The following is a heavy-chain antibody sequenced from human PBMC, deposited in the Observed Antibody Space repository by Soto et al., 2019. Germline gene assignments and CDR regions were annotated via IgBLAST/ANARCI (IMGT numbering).Heavy chain of an antibody. CDR2: IGDSGART. J-gene: IGHJ4*02. V-gene: IGHV3-23*01. CDR3: VKDDVSGIPFSDY. D-gene: IGHD1-1*01. CDR1: GFTFSNHD. Sequence: DVHLLESGGGLVQPGGSLRLSCAASGFTFSNHDMTWVRQAPGKGLEWVSTIGDSGARTYYVDSVRGRFTISRDNSRNTLYLKMNDLRAEDTAVYYCVKDDVSGIPFSDYWGRGTLVTVSS.